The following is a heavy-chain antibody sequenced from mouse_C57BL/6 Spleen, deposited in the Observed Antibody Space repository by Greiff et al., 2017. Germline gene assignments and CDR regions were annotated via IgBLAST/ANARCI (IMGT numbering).Heavy chain of an antibody. CDR1: GYTFTSYW. V-gene: IGHV1-69*01. CDR2: IDPSDSYT. D-gene: IGHD1-1*01. J-gene: IGHJ2*01. Sequence: VQLQQPGAELVMPGASVKLSCKASGYTFTSYWMHWVKQRPGQGLEWIGEIDPSDSYTNYNQKFKGKSTLTVDKSSSTAYMQLSSLTSEDSEVYYCAKGDYGSPYSYWGQGTTLTVSS. CDR3: AKGDYGSPYSY.